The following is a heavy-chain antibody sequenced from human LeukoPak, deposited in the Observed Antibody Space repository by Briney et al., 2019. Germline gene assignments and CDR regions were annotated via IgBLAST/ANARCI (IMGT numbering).Heavy chain of an antibody. Sequence: GGSLRLSCAVSGFTFSSYAMSWVRQAPGKGLEWVSAISGSGGSTFYADSVKGRFTISRDNTKNSLYLQMNSLRAEDTAVYYCARDERGSYGYGGQYYYYYYMDVWGKGTTVTVSS. V-gene: IGHV3-23*01. D-gene: IGHD5-18*01. J-gene: IGHJ6*03. CDR2: ISGSGGST. CDR3: ARDERGSYGYGGQYYYYYYMDV. CDR1: GFTFSSYA.